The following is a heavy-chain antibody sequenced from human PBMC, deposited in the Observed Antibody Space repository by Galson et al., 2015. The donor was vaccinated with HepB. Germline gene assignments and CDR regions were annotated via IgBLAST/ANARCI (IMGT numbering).Heavy chain of an antibody. CDR3: ARIYCSGGSCYEDY. J-gene: IGHJ4*02. V-gene: IGHV4-30-4*01. CDR1: GGSISSGDYY. CDR2: IYYSGST. Sequence: TPSLTCTVSGGSISSGDYYWSRIRQPPGKGLEWIGYIYYSGSTYYNPSLKSRVTISVDTSKNQFSLKLSSVTAADTAVYYCARIYCSGGSCYEDYWGQGTLVTVSS. D-gene: IGHD2-15*01.